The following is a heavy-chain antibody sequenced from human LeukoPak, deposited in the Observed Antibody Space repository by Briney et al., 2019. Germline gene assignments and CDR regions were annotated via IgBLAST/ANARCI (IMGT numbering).Heavy chain of an antibody. V-gene: IGHV3-23*01. Sequence: GGSLRLSCSASGFTFKNYGLSWVRQPPGKGLEWVSAISGSGANTSYADSVKGRFFFSRDNSKNTIFLQMNSLTVEDTAVYFCAKEAYYDLWSGHSKGGLDSWGPGTPVTVSS. J-gene: IGHJ4*02. CDR3: AKEAYYDLWSGHSKGGLDS. CDR2: ISGSGANT. D-gene: IGHD3-3*01. CDR1: GFTFKNYG.